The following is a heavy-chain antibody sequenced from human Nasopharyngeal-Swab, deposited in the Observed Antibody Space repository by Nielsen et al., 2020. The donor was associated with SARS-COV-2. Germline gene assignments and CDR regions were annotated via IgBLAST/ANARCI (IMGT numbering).Heavy chain of an antibody. V-gene: IGHV1-46*01. CDR1: GYTFTSYY. J-gene: IGHJ4*02. Sequence: ASVKVSCKASGYTFTSYYMHWVRQAPGQGLEWMGIINPSGGSTSYAQKFQGRVTMTRDTSTSTVYMELSSLRSEDTAVYYCARGDSGYDLRRDYFDYWGQGTLVTVSS. D-gene: IGHD5-12*01. CDR3: ARGDSGYDLRRDYFDY. CDR2: INPSGGST.